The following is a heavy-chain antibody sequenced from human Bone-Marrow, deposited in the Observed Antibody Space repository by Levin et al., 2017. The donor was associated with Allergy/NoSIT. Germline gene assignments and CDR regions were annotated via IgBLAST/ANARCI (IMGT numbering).Heavy chain of an antibody. CDR3: ARAPFGGFDY. CDR2: INSDGSST. D-gene: IGHD4-23*01. CDR1: GVPFSGYW. Sequence: PGGSLRLSCAASGVPFSGYWMHWVRQAPGKGLMWVSRINSDGSSTNYADSVKGRFTISRDNDKNTLYLQMNSLRADDTAVYYCARAPFGGFDYWGQGTLVTVSS. J-gene: IGHJ4*02. V-gene: IGHV3-74*01.